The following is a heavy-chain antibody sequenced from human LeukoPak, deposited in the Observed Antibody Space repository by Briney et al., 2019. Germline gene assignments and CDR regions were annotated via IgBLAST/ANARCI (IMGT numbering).Heavy chain of an antibody. Sequence: PGGSLRLSCAASGFTFSSYEMNWVRQAPGKGLEWVSYISSSGSTIYYADSVKGRFTISRDNAKYSLYLQMNSLRAENTAVYYCARGGTAMDYYFDYWGQGTLVTVSS. CDR1: GFTFSSYE. CDR3: ARGGTAMDYYFDY. D-gene: IGHD5-18*01. CDR2: ISSSGSTI. V-gene: IGHV3-48*03. J-gene: IGHJ4*02.